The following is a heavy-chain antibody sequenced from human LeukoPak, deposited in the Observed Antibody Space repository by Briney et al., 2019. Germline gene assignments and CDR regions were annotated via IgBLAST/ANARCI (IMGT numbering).Heavy chain of an antibody. D-gene: IGHD3-9*01. CDR2: IYYSGST. V-gene: IGHV4-39*07. J-gene: IGHJ3*02. CDR1: GGSISSSSYY. Sequence: SETLSLTCTVSGGSISSSSYYWGWIRQPPGKGLEWIGSIYYSGSTYYNPSLKSRVTISVDTSKNQFSLKLSSVTAADTAVYYCARGVFRYFDWLLPRGAFDIWGQGTMVTVSS. CDR3: ARGVFRYFDWLLPRGAFDI.